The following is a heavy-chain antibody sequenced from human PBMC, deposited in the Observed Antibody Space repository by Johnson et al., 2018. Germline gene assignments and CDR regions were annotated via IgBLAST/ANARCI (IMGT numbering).Heavy chain of an antibody. D-gene: IGHD6-19*01. Sequence: QVQLVQSGAEVKKPGASVKLSCKTSGYIFTSYYIHWVRQAPGQGLEWMGIISPRDGGTNFVQKFQGRVTMTRDTSTSSVSMELSSLKSDDTAVYSCGRGAVAGTYYYGMDVWGQGTTVTVSS. CDR3: GRGAVAGTYYYGMDV. CDR2: ISPRDGGT. V-gene: IGHV1-46*01. J-gene: IGHJ6*02. CDR1: GYIFTSYY.